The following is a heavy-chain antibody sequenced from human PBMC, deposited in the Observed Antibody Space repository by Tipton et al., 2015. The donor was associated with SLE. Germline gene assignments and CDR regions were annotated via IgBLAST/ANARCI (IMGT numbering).Heavy chain of an antibody. J-gene: IGHJ3*02. CDR2: FCYSGST. V-gene: IGHV4-39*07. CDR1: GVSISSTAYC. D-gene: IGHD3-3*01. Sequence: TLSLTCSVSGVSISSTAYCWGWIRQPPGKGLEWIGSFCYSGSTYYNASLKSRVTIVVGTSKNQFSLKLSSVTAADTAVYYCARVKNYDFWSGWAAFDIWGQGTMVTVSS. CDR3: ARVKNYDFWSGWAAFDI.